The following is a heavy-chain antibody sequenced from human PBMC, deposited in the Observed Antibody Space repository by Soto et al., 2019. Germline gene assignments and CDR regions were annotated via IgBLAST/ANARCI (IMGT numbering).Heavy chain of an antibody. CDR1: GFTFISYA. CDR2: ISYDGSNK. D-gene: IGHD2-15*01. CDR3: ARDHIVVVVAATQYGMDV. Sequence: HPGGSLRLSCASSGFTFISYAMHWVRQAPGKGLEWVAVISYDGSNKYYADSVKGRFTISRDNSKNTLYLQMNSLRAEDTAVYYCARDHIVVVVAATQYGMDVWGQGTTVTVSS. J-gene: IGHJ6*02. V-gene: IGHV3-30-3*01.